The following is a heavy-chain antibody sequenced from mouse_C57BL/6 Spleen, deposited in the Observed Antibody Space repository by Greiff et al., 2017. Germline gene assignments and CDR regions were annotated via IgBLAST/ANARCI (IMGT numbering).Heavy chain of an antibody. D-gene: IGHD2-5*01. V-gene: IGHV1-7*01. Sequence: QVQLKESGAELAKPGASVKLSCKASGYTFTSYWMHWVKQRPGQGLEWIGYINPSSGYTKYNQKFKDKATLTADKSSSTAYMQLSSLTYEYSAVYYCAKTYSNSFAYWGQGTLVTVSA. CDR2: INPSSGYT. CDR1: GYTFTSYW. J-gene: IGHJ3*01. CDR3: AKTYSNSFAY.